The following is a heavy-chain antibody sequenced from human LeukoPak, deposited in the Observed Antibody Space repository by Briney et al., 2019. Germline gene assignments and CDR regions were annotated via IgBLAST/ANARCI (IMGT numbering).Heavy chain of an antibody. J-gene: IGHJ5*02. CDR3: ARVGILNWFDP. Sequence: GGSLRLACAASGFTFSSYSMNWVRQAPGKGLEWVSSISSSSSSLYYADSVKGRFTISRDNAKNSLYLQMNSLTAEDTAVYYCARVGILNWFDPWGQGTLVTVSS. V-gene: IGHV3-21*01. CDR2: ISSSSSSL. CDR1: GFTFSSYS.